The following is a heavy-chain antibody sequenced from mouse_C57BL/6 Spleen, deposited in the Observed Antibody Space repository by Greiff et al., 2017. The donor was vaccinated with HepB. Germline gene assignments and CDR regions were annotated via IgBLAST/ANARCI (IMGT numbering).Heavy chain of an antibody. Sequence: QVQLKQSGPGLVQPSQSLSITCTVSGFSLTSYGVHWVRQSPGKGLEWLGVIWSGGSTDYNAAFISRLSISKDNSKSQVFFKMNSLQADDTAIYYCASGGGLLRYFDVWGTGTTVTVSS. J-gene: IGHJ1*03. CDR3: ASGGGLLRYFDV. CDR1: GFSLTSYG. V-gene: IGHV2-2*01. D-gene: IGHD2-3*01. CDR2: IWSGGST.